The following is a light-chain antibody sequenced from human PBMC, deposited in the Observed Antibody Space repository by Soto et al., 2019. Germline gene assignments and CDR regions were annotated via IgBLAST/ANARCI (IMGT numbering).Light chain of an antibody. CDR3: QQANSFPWT. CDR2: AAS. CDR1: QDISGW. J-gene: IGKJ1*01. Sequence: DIQMTQSPSSVSASVGDRVTITCRASQDISGWLAWFQQKPGKAPNLLIYAASILQSGVPSSFSGSGSGTDFTLTITYLELEDFATYYCQQANSFPWTFGQGTKVEL. V-gene: IGKV1D-12*01.